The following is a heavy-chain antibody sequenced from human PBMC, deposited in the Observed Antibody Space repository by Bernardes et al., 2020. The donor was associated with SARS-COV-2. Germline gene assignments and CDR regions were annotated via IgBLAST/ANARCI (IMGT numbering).Heavy chain of an antibody. CDR2: ISAYNGNT. J-gene: IGHJ6*02. CDR1: GYTFTSYG. D-gene: IGHD2-2*01. CDR3: ARSIVVVPAAKDYYYYYGMDV. V-gene: IGHV1-18*01. Sequence: ASVKVSCKASGYTFTSYGISWVRQAPGQGLEWMGWISAYNGNTNYAQKLQGRVTMTTDTSTSTAYMELRSLRSDDTAVYYCARSIVVVPAAKDYYYYYGMDVWGQGTLVTVSS.